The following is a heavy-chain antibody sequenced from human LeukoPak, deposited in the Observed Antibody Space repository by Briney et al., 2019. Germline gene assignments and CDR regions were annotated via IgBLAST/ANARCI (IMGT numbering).Heavy chain of an antibody. D-gene: IGHD6-19*01. CDR3: ASSGWYVGVTDY. Sequence: GGSLRLSCAASGFTVSSNYMSWVRQAPGKGLEWVSVIYSGGGTYYADSVKGRFTISRDNSKNTLYLQMNSLRAEDTAVYYCASSGWYVGVTDYWGQGTLVTVSS. J-gene: IGHJ4*02. CDR1: GFTVSSNY. V-gene: IGHV3-66*01. CDR2: IYSGGGT.